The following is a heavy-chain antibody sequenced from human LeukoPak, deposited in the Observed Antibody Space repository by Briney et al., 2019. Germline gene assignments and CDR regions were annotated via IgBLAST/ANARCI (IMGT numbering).Heavy chain of an antibody. CDR1: GYRFTSYW. D-gene: IGHD3-22*01. CDR3: ARPAGYYDSSGYYNVYYFDY. CDR2: IYPGDSDT. V-gene: IGHV5-51*01. J-gene: IGHJ4*02. Sequence: GESLKISFKGSGYRFTSYWIGWVRQMPGKGLEWMGIIYPGDSDTRYSPSFQGQVTISADKSISTAYLQWSSLKASDTAMYYCARPAGYYDSSGYYNVYYFDYWGQGTLVTVSS.